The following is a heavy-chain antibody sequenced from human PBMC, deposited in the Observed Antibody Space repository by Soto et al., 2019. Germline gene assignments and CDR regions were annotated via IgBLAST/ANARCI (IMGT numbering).Heavy chain of an antibody. D-gene: IGHD3-22*01. V-gene: IGHV3-23*01. CDR3: AKDQVPVYYYDSRGTFDY. CDR2: ISGGGDST. CDR1: GFTFSNYA. Sequence: EVHLLESGGGLVQPGGSLRLSCAASGFTFSNYAMNWVRQAPGKGLEWDSGISGGGDSTYYADSVKGRFIISRDNSKNTLFLQVNTLRAEDTAVYYCAKDQVPVYYYDSRGTFDYWGQGTLVTVSS. J-gene: IGHJ4*02.